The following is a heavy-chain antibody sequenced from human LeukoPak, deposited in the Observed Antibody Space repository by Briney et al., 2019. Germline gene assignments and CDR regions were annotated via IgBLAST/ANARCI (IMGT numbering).Heavy chain of an antibody. Sequence: SETLSLTCAVYGGSFIGYYWSWIRQPPGKGLEWIGEINHSGSTNYNPSLKSRVTISVDTSKNQFSLKLSSVTAADTAVYYCARHYSSGYFNWFDPWGQGTLVTVSS. J-gene: IGHJ5*02. CDR3: ARHYSSGYFNWFDP. D-gene: IGHD3-22*01. V-gene: IGHV4-34*01. CDR1: GGSFIGYY. CDR2: INHSGST.